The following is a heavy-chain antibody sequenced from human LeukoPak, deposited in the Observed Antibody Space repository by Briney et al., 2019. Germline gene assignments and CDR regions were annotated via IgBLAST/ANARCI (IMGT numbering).Heavy chain of an antibody. CDR2: IYTSGST. Sequence: SETLSLTCTVSSGSISSYYWSWIRQPAGKGLEWIGRIYTSGSTNYNPSLKSRVTMSVDTSKNQFSLKLSSVTAADTAVYYCARCMRQQLVRSYYYGMDVWGQGTTVTVSS. V-gene: IGHV4-4*07. CDR1: SGSISSYY. CDR3: ARCMRQQLVRSYYYGMDV. D-gene: IGHD6-13*01. J-gene: IGHJ6*02.